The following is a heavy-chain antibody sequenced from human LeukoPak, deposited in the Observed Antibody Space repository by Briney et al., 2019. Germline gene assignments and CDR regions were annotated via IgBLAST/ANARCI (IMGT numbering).Heavy chain of an antibody. CDR2: ISGSGDST. CDR3: AKDMLYSSHIYYFDY. V-gene: IGHV3-23*01. Sequence: PGGSLRLSCAASGFTFSSYAKSWVCQAPGKGLEWVSGISGSGDSTYYADSVKGRFTISRDNSKNTLYLQMNSLRAEDTAIYYCAKDMLYSSHIYYFDYWGQGTLVTVSS. J-gene: IGHJ4*02. CDR1: GFTFSSYA. D-gene: IGHD6-13*01.